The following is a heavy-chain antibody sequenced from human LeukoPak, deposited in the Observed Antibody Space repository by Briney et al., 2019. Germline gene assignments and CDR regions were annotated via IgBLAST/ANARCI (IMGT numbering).Heavy chain of an antibody. CDR3: AKARIAAAFDY. CDR1: GFTFSSYG. Sequence: PGGSLRLSCAASGFTFSSYGMHWVRQAPGKGLEWVAVISYDGSNKYYADSVKGRFTISRDNSKNTLYLQMNSLRAEDTAVYYCAKARIAAAFDYWGQGTLVTVSS. J-gene: IGHJ4*02. V-gene: IGHV3-30*18. D-gene: IGHD6-13*01. CDR2: ISYDGSNK.